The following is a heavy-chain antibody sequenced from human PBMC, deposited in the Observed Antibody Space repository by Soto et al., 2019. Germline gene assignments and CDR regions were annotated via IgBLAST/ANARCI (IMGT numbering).Heavy chain of an antibody. D-gene: IGHD3-9*01. Sequence: VQLVESGGGLVQPGGSLRLSCAASGFTFSTYTMNWVRQAPGKGLEWISSISGLSSTIYYADSVKGRFTISRDNAKSSLYLHMNSLRAEDTAVYYCAGRYDYMDYWGQGTPVTVSS. CDR2: ISGLSSTI. CDR1: GFTFSTYT. J-gene: IGHJ4*02. CDR3: AGRYDYMDY. V-gene: IGHV3-48*01.